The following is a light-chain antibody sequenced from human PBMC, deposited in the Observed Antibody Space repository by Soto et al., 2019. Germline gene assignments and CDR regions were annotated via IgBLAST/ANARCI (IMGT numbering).Light chain of an antibody. J-gene: IGLJ1*01. CDR1: SSDVGGYNY. Sequence: QSVLTQPPSASGSPGQSLTISCTGTSSDVGGYNYVSWYQQRPGKAPKLVIYEVTKRPSGVPDRFSGSKSGSTASLTVSGLQADYEAEYYCASYAGTKLFVFGSGTKVTVL. V-gene: IGLV2-8*01. CDR2: EVT. CDR3: ASYAGTKLFV.